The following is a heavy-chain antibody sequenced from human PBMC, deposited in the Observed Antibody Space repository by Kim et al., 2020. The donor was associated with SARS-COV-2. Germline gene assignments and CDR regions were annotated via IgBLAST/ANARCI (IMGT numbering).Heavy chain of an antibody. J-gene: IGHJ2*01. D-gene: IGHD6-19*01. CDR1: GGSISSSNW. Sequence: SETLSLTCAVSGGSISSSNWWSWVRQPPGQGLEWIGEIYHSGSTNYNPSLKSRVTISVDKSKNQFSLKLSSVTAADTAVYYCASVTQWLAHWYFDLWGRGTLVTVSS. V-gene: IGHV4-4*02. CDR2: IYHSGST. CDR3: ASVTQWLAHWYFDL.